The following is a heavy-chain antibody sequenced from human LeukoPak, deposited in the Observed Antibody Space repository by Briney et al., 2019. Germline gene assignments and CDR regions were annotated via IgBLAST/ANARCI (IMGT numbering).Heavy chain of an antibody. CDR1: GFTFSSHW. Sequence: GGSLRLSCAASGFTFSSHWMSWVRQAPGKGLEWVANIKQDGSEKYYVDSVKGRFTISRDNAKNSLYLQMNSLRAEDTAVYYCARGGRFLDSGAFDIWGQGTMVTVSS. CDR3: ARGGRFLDSGAFDI. J-gene: IGHJ3*02. V-gene: IGHV3-7*01. D-gene: IGHD3/OR15-3a*01. CDR2: IKQDGSEK.